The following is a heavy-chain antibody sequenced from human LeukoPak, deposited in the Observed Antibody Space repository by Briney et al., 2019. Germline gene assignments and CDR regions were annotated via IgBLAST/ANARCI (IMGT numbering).Heavy chain of an antibody. J-gene: IGHJ4*02. V-gene: IGHV4-61*08. CDR3: ARHRWLGGELLWFGELLPRYYFDY. Sequence: PSETLSLTCAVSGGSISSGGYSWSWIRQPPGKGLEWIGYIYYSGSTNYNPSLKSRVTISVDTSKNQFSLKLSSVTAADTAVYYCARHRWLGGELLWFGELLPRYYFDYWGQGTLVTVSS. CDR2: IYYSGST. CDR1: GGSISSGGYS. D-gene: IGHD3-10*01.